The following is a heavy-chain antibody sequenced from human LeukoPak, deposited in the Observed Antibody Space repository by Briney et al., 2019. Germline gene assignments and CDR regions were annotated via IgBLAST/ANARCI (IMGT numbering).Heavy chain of an antibody. Sequence: PSETLSLTCAVYGGSFSGYYWSWIRQPPGKGLEWIGEISDTGSTNYNPSLKSRVTISVDTSKSQFSLELSSVTAADTAVYYCARVSAAAGPWIDHWGQGILVTVSS. V-gene: IGHV4-34*01. J-gene: IGHJ4*02. D-gene: IGHD6-13*01. CDR2: ISDTGST. CDR1: GGSFSGYY. CDR3: ARVSAAAGPWIDH.